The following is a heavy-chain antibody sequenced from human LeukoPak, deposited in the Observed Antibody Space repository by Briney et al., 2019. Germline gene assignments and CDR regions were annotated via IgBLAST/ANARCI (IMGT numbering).Heavy chain of an antibody. J-gene: IGHJ4*02. D-gene: IGHD3-10*01. Sequence: GGSLRLSCAASGFTFSSYWMSWVRQAPGKGLEWVANIKQDGSAKYYVDSVKGRFTISRDNAKNSLYLQMNSLRAEDTAVYYCARAAITMVRGPYDYWGQGTLVTVSS. V-gene: IGHV3-7*01. CDR3: ARAAITMVRGPYDY. CDR1: GFTFSSYW. CDR2: IKQDGSAK.